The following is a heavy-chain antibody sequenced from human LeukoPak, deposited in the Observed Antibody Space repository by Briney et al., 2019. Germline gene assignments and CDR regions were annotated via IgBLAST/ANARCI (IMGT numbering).Heavy chain of an antibody. Sequence: SGTLSLTCTVSGGSISSSSYYWGWIRQPPGKGLEWIGSIYYSGSTYYNPSLKSRVTISVDTSKNQFSLKLSSVTAADTAVYYCARLYPPFDYWGQGTLVTVSS. CDR1: GGSISSSSYY. J-gene: IGHJ4*02. V-gene: IGHV4-39*01. CDR2: IYYSGST. D-gene: IGHD2-2*02. CDR3: ARLYPPFDY.